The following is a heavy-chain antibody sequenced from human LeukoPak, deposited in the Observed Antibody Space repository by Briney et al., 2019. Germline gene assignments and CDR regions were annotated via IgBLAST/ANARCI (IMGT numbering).Heavy chain of an antibody. CDR3: ARGLGIGAFDI. CDR2: INHSGST. Sequence: SETLSLTCAVYGVSFSGYYWSWIRQPPGKGLEWIGEINHSGSTYYNPSLKSRATISVDTSKNQFSLKLSSVTAADTAVYYCARGLGIGAFDIWGQGTMVTVSS. CDR1: GVSFSGYY. J-gene: IGHJ3*02. D-gene: IGHD7-27*01. V-gene: IGHV4-34*01.